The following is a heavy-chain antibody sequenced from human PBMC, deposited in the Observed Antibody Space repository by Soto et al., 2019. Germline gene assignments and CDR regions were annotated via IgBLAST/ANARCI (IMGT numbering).Heavy chain of an antibody. CDR1: GGSISYNSYY. Sequence: SETLSLTCSVSGGSISYNSYYWGWIRQPPGKGLEWVGGIFYTGTTYYSPSLKDRVTISVDTTKNSFSLHLTSVTAAHTPASFCGGPISWHRFSRYWGKGHRITVST. CDR2: IFYTGTT. J-gene: IGHJ4*02. V-gene: IGHV4-39*02. CDR3: GGPISWHRFSRY.